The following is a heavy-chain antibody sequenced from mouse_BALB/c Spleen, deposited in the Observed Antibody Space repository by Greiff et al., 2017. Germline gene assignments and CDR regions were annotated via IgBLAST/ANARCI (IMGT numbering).Heavy chain of an antibody. CDR2: ISYSGST. CDR3: ARSGIYYGSWFAY. V-gene: IGHV3-2*02. J-gene: IGHJ3*01. Sequence: EVMLVESGPGLVKPSQSLSLTCTVTGYSITSDYAWNWIRQFPGNKLEWMGYISYSGSTSYNPSLKSRISITRDTSKNQFFLQLNSVTTEDTATYYCARSGIYYGSWFAYWGQGTLVTVSA. CDR1: GYSITSDYA. D-gene: IGHD1-1*01.